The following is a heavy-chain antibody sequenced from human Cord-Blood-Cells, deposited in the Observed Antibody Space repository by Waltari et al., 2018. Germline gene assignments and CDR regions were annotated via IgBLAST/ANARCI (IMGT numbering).Heavy chain of an antibody. Sequence: QVQLVQSGAEVKKPGASVKVSCKASGYTFTGYYMHWVRQAPGQGLEWMGWINPNSGGTNYAQKLQGRVTMTRDTSISTAYMELSRLRSDDTAVYYCASTSSGSYYYYYMDVWGKGTTVTVSS. CDR2: INPNSGGT. V-gene: IGHV1-2*02. J-gene: IGHJ6*03. CDR3: ASTSSGSYYYYYMDV. CDR1: GYTFTGYY. D-gene: IGHD1-26*01.